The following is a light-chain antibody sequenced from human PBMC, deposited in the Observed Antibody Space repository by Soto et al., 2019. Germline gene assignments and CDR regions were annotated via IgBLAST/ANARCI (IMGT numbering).Light chain of an antibody. J-gene: IGKJ5*01. CDR2: GAS. CDR3: QQYNNWPPIT. V-gene: IGKV3-15*01. Sequence: GARVTFSWRASQGVSRKLAWYQHKPGQAPRLLISGASTGATGIPARFSGSGSGTEFTLTISSLQSEDFAVYYCQQYNNWPPITFAQGTRLEIK. CDR1: QGVSRK.